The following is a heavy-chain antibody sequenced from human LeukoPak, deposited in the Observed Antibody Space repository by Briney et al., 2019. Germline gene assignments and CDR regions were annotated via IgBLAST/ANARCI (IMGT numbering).Heavy chain of an antibody. V-gene: IGHV3-66*01. Sequence: GGSLRLSCAASGFTVSSNYMSWVRQAPGKGLEWVSVIYSGGSTYYADSVKGRFIISRDNSKNTLYLQMNSLRAEDTAVYYCARDPVRIIAAAGVEDFQHWGQGTLVTVSS. CDR3: ARDPVRIIAAAGVEDFQH. CDR2: IYSGGST. D-gene: IGHD6-13*01. CDR1: GFTVSSNY. J-gene: IGHJ1*01.